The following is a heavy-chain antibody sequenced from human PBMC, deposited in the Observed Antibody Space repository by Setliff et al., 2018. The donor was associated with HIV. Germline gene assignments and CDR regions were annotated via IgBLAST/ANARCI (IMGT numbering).Heavy chain of an antibody. CDR1: GYTFTGHY. CDR3: ATRAYDSRGYLRSRVSGAAFDI. V-gene: IGHV1-2*02. J-gene: IGHJ3*02. D-gene: IGHD3-22*01. CDR2: TNPNTGGT. Sequence: ASVKVSCKSSGYTFTGHYIHWVRQAPGQGLEWMGWTNPNTGGTNYAQKFQGRVTMTRDTSISTAYMELRRLRSEDTAVYYCATRAYDSRGYLRSRVSGAAFDIWGQGTMVTVSS.